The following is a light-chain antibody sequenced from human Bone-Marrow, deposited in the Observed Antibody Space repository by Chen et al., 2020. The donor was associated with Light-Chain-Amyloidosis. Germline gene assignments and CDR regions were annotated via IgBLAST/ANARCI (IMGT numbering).Light chain of an antibody. J-gene: IGKJ4*01. CDR1: QTISSNY. V-gene: IGKV3-20*01. CDR3: QQYGTSPLT. CDR2: VSS. Sequence: EIVLTQSPGTLSLSPGEGAKLSCRASQTISSNYLTWYQQKFGQAPRLLIYVSSSRATGIPDMFTGSGSGTDFTLTINRLEPEDFAMYYCQQYGTSPLTFGGGTKVEIK.